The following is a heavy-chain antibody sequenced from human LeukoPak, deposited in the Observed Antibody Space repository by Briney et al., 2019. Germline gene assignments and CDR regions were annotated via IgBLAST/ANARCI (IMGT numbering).Heavy chain of an antibody. CDR2: ISYDGSNK. CDR1: GFTFSSYA. Sequence: QPGGSLRLSCAASGFTFSSYAMHWVRQAPGKGLEWVAVISYDGSNKYYADSVKGRFTISRDNSKNTLYLQMNSLRAEDTAVYYCARGRSGSLSAFDIWGQGTMVTVSS. V-gene: IGHV3-30-3*02. J-gene: IGHJ3*02. D-gene: IGHD1-26*01. CDR3: ARGRSGSLSAFDI.